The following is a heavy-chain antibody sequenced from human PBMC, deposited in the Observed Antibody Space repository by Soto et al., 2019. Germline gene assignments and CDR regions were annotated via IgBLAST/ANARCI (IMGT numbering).Heavy chain of an antibody. Sequence: PGGSLRLSCRASGFSFSSFAMTWVRQAPGKGLEWVSSIGGSGIITYYTDSVKGRFTISRDNSGNTLFLHMNSLRADDTAVYYCAKDPNGDYVGAFDSWGQGTLVTVSS. J-gene: IGHJ4*02. D-gene: IGHD4-17*01. CDR2: IGGSGIIT. CDR3: AKDPNGDYVGAFDS. V-gene: IGHV3-23*01. CDR1: GFSFSSFA.